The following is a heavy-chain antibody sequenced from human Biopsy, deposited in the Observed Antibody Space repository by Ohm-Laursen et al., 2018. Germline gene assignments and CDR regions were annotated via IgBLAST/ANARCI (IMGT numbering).Heavy chain of an antibody. CDR3: TRGGYYYDSLAYYYWFDP. V-gene: IGHV1-2*02. CDR1: GYTFTGYH. D-gene: IGHD3-22*01. Sequence: ASVKVSCKSSGYTFTGYHVHWVRQAPGQGLEWMRWINAKTGDTNYAQKFQGRVTMTRDTSISTAYVDLSSLRSDDTAVYYCTRGGYYYDSLAYYYWFDPWGQGTLVTVSS. J-gene: IGHJ5*02. CDR2: INAKTGDT.